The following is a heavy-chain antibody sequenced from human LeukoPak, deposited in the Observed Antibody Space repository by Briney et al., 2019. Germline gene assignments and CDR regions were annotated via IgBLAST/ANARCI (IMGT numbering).Heavy chain of an antibody. CDR3: ARDGWSTYYDILTGYFDY. CDR1: GFTFSDYY. CDR2: ISSSGSTI. J-gene: IGHJ4*02. Sequence: GGSLRLSCAASGFTFSDYYMSWIRQAPGKGLEWVSYISSSGSTIYYADSVKGRFTIFRDNAKNSLYLQMNSLRAEDTAVYYCARDGWSTYYDILTGYFDYWGQGTLVTVSS. D-gene: IGHD3-9*01. V-gene: IGHV3-11*04.